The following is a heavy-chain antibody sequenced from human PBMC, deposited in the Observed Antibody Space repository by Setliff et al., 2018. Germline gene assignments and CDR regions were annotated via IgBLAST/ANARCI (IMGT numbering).Heavy chain of an antibody. Sequence: SETLSLTCAVYGGSFSGYYWSWIRQPPGKGLEWIGEINHSGSTNDNPSLKSRVTISVDTSKNQFSLKLSSVTAADTAVYYCARQVSWFDPWGQGTLVTVSS. CDR2: INHSGST. V-gene: IGHV4-34*01. CDR3: ARQVSWFDP. CDR1: GGSFSGYY. J-gene: IGHJ5*02.